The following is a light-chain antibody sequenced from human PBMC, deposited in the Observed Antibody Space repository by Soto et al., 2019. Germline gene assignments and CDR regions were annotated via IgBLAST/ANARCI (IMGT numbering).Light chain of an antibody. CDR1: QSVGKNY. CDR3: QQYADSPLT. CDR2: GAS. Sequence: EIVLTQSPGTLSLSPGESATFSCRASQSVGKNYLAWFQHKPGQAPRLLISGASSRATGVPDRFSGSGSGTDFTLTVRRPEPEDFAVYYCQQYADSPLTFGGGTKVDIK. V-gene: IGKV3-20*01. J-gene: IGKJ4*01.